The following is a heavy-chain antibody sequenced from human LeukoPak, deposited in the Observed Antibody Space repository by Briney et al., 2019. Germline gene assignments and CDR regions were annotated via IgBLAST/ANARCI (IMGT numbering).Heavy chain of an antibody. J-gene: IGHJ4*02. CDR1: GYTFTGFY. D-gene: IGHD1-26*01. V-gene: IGHV1-2*02. Sequence: ASVNVSCKASGYTFTGFYIHWVRQAPGQGREWMGWINPNSGGTYYARKFQGRVTVTRDTSISTASMELSRLTSDDTAVYYCARADTSYFFDYWGQGTLVTVSS. CDR3: ARADTSYFFDY. CDR2: INPNSGGT.